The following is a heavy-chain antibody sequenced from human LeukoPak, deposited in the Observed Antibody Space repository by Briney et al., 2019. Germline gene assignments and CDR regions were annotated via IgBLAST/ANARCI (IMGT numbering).Heavy chain of an antibody. Sequence: PGGSLRLSCAASGFTFSSYAMSWVRQAPGKGLEWVSAISGSGGSTYYADSVKGRFTISRDNSKNTLYLQMNSLRAEDTAVYYCAKDTGYNYYYYYMDVWGKGTTVTISS. J-gene: IGHJ6*03. V-gene: IGHV3-23*01. CDR1: GFTFSSYA. CDR2: ISGSGGST. CDR3: AKDTGYNYYYYYMDV. D-gene: IGHD5-24*01.